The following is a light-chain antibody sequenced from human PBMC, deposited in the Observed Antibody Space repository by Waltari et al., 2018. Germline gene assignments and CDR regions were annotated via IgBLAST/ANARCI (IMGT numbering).Light chain of an antibody. CDR3: QQYGSSPLFT. CDR1: QSVTSNY. CDR2: GAS. V-gene: IGKV3-20*01. J-gene: IGKJ3*01. Sequence: EMMLTQSPGILSLSPGERATLPCRASQSVTSNYLAWYQQRPGQAPRLLIYGASRRAAGIPDRFSGSGSGTDFTLTISRLEPEDFAVYFCQQYGSSPLFTFGPGTKVDIK.